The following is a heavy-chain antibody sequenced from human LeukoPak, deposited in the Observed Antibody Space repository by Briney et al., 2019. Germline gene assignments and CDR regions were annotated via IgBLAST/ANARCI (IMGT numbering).Heavy chain of an antibody. V-gene: IGHV4-4*07. J-gene: IGHJ3*02. CDR1: GGSINNYY. CDR3: ARGRYCSADICSGGDAFDI. D-gene: IGHD2-15*01. Sequence: SETLSLTCTVSGGSINNYYWSWIRQPAGKGLEWIGRIYTRGSTNYNPSLKSRVTMSVDTSKNQFSPKLSSVTAADTAVYYCARGRYCSADICSGGDAFDIWGQGTMVSVSS. CDR2: IYTRGST.